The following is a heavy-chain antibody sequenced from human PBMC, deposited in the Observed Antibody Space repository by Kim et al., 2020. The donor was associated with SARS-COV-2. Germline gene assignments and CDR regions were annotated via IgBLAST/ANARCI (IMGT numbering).Heavy chain of an antibody. V-gene: IGHV3-23*01. CDR1: EFTFSNYA. J-gene: IGHJ4*02. D-gene: IGHD2-2*01. CDR2: ISGSGDAT. CDR3: AINQHASGY. Sequence: GGSLRLSCAASEFTFSNYAMSWVRRAPGRGLEWVSSISGSGDATYYADSVKGRFTISRDNSKNTLHLQMDSLRVEDTAVYYCAINQHASGYWGQGTLVTVSS.